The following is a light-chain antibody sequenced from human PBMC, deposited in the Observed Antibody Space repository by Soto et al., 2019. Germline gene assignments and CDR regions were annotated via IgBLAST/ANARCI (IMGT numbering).Light chain of an antibody. CDR1: QGISSY. Sequence: DIQLTQSPPFLSASVGDRVTITCRASQGISSYLAWYQQKPGKAPKLLIYAASSLQSGVPSRFSGSGSGTEFTLTINSLQPEDSAAYYCQQLDGFPLTFGGGTTVEI. CDR3: QQLDGFPLT. CDR2: AAS. J-gene: IGKJ4*01. V-gene: IGKV1-9*01.